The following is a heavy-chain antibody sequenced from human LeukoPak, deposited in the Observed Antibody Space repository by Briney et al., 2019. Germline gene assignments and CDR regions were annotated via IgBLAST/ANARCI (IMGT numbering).Heavy chain of an antibody. J-gene: IGHJ3*02. D-gene: IGHD5-12*01. Sequence: GGSLRLSCAAPGFNFSSYSMNWVRQAPGKGLEWVSSISSSSRYIYYADSVKGRFTISRDNAKNSLYLQMNSLRAEDTAVYYCARDQGRSIGGYDYSDDAFDIWGQGTMVTVSS. CDR3: ARDQGRSIGGYDYSDDAFDI. CDR2: ISSSSRYI. V-gene: IGHV3-21*01. CDR1: GFNFSSYS.